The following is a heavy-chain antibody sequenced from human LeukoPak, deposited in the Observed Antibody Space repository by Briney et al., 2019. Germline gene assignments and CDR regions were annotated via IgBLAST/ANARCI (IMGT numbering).Heavy chain of an antibody. D-gene: IGHD2-2*01. CDR2: IYTSGST. CDR1: GGSISSYY. J-gene: IGHJ3*02. Sequence: SETLSLTCTVSGGSISSYYWSWIRQPAGKGLEWIGRIYTSGSTNYNPSLKSRVTMSVDTSKHQFSLKLSSVTAADTAVYYCARGRLGYCSSTSCRDAFDIWGQGTMVTVSS. CDR3: ARGRLGYCSSTSCRDAFDI. V-gene: IGHV4-4*07.